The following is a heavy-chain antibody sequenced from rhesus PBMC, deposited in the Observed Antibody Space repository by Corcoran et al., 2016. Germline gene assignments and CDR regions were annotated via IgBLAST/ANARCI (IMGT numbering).Heavy chain of an antibody. V-gene: IGHV4-80*01. CDR1: GASISSYW. Sequence: QVQLQESGPGLVKSSETLSLTCAVSGASISSYWWTWIRQPPGKGLEWSGEINGNSGSTDYNPSLKRRVTISKDASKNQFSLKLNSVTAADTAVYYCASEFVYWGQGVLVTVSS. CDR2: INGNSGST. J-gene: IGHJ4*01. CDR3: ASEFVY.